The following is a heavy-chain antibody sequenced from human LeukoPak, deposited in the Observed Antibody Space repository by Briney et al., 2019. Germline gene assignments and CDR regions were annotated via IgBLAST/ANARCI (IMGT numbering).Heavy chain of an antibody. CDR2: ISSSSGTI. CDR1: GFAFSSYS. V-gene: IGHV3-48*04. J-gene: IGHJ5*02. Sequence: GGSLRLSCTASGFAFSSYSMNWVRQAPGKGLEWISYISSSSGTIYYADSMKGRFTISRDNAKNSLYLQMNSLRAEDTAVYYCTGKRFDPWGQGTLVVVSS. CDR3: TGKRFDP. D-gene: IGHD5-24*01.